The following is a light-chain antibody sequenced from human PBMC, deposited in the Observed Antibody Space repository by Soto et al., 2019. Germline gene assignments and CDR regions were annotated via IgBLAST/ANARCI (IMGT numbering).Light chain of an antibody. CDR1: QSVSSY. CDR2: DAS. Sequence: PGERATLSCRASQSVSSYLAWYQQKPGQAPRLLIYDASNRATGIPARFSGSGSGTDFTLTISSLEPEDFAVYYCQQRSNWHSITFGQGTRLEIK. CDR3: QQRSNWHSIT. J-gene: IGKJ5*01. V-gene: IGKV3-11*01.